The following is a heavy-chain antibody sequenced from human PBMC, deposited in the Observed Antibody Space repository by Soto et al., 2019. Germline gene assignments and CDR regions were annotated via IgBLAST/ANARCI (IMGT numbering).Heavy chain of an antibody. V-gene: IGHV4-4*02. CDR1: GGSISSSNW. CDR2: IYHSGST. Sequence: QVQLQESGPGLVKPSGTLSLTCAVSGGSISSSNWWSWVRQPPGKGLEWIGEIYHSGSTNYNPSRKRRVTISVAKYKNQCSLKRSSVTAADAAVYYCARGAGMAVGLYCFAYWGQGTLVTVSS. D-gene: IGHD1-26*01. CDR3: ARGAGMAVGLYCFAY. J-gene: IGHJ4*02.